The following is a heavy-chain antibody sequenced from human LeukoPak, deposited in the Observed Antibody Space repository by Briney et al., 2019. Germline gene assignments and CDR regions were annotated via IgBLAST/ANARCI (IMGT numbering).Heavy chain of an antibody. CDR2: ISSSGNTI. CDR1: GFTFSSYE. Sequence: PGGSLRLSCAASGFTFSSYEMNWVRQAPGKGLEWVSYISSSGNTIYYADSVKGRFTISRDNAKNSLYLQMHSLRAEDTAVYYCARETYYYDSSGYYVYYFDNWGQGTLVTVSS. CDR3: ARETYYYDSSGYYVYYFDN. D-gene: IGHD3-22*01. V-gene: IGHV3-48*03. J-gene: IGHJ4*02.